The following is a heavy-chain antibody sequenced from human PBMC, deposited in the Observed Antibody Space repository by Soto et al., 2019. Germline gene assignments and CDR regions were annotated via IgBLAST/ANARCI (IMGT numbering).Heavy chain of an antibody. D-gene: IGHD7-27*01. CDR2: INAGYGNT. CDR3: ARATGDGTFDF. CDR1: GYTFGSYA. V-gene: IGHV1-3*01. Sequence: ASVKVSCKASGYTFGSYAMHWVRQAPGQRLEWMGWINAGYGNTKSSQKFQDRVTISRDTSASTAYMELTSLRSEDTAVYYCARATGDGTFDFWGQGTLVTVSS. J-gene: IGHJ4*02.